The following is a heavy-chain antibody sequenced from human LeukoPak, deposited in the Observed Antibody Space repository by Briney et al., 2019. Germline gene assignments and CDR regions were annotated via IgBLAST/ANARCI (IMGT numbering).Heavy chain of an antibody. D-gene: IGHD3-22*01. CDR2: MNPNSGNT. CDR1: GYTFTSYD. CDR3: ARGQNYYDSSGYRLGDY. J-gene: IGHJ4*02. Sequence: ASVKVSCKASGYTFTSYDINGVRQATGQGLEWMGWMNPNSGNTGYAQKFQGRVTMTRNTSISTAYMELSSLRSEDTAVYYCARGQNYYDSSGYRLGDYWGQGTLVTVSS. V-gene: IGHV1-8*01.